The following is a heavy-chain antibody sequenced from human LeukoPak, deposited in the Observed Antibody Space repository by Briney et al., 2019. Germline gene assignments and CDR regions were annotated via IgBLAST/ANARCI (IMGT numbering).Heavy chain of an antibody. CDR3: ARDHSKGASGY. Sequence: EGSLRLSCAGSGFTFSDFWMTWVRQTPGKGLEWVANIKQDGSEKYYVDSVKGRFTISRDNAKNSLYLQMNSLRAEDTAVYYCARDHSKGASGYWGQGTLVTVSS. CDR1: GFTFSDFW. D-gene: IGHD1-26*01. CDR2: IKQDGSEK. J-gene: IGHJ4*02. V-gene: IGHV3-7*01.